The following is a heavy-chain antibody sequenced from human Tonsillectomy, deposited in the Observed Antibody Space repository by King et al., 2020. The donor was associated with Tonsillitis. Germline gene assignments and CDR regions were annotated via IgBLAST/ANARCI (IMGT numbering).Heavy chain of an antibody. CDR3: ARGDNWNPDY. CDR1: GYTFTGYY. Sequence: VQLVESGAEVKKPGASLKVSCKASGYTFTGYYMHWVRQAPGQGLEWMGWINPKSGGTNSAQKVQGRVTMTRDTSISTAYMELSRLRSDDTAVYYCARGDNWNPDYWGQGTLVTVSS. CDR2: INPKSGGT. D-gene: IGHD1-20*01. V-gene: IGHV1-2*02. J-gene: IGHJ4*02.